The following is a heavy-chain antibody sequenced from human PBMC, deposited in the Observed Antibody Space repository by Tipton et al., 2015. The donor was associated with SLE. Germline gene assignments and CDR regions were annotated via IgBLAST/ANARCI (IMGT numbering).Heavy chain of an antibody. CDR2: IYPGDSDT. CDR1: GYSFTSYW. J-gene: IGHJ4*02. V-gene: IGHV5-51*01. D-gene: IGHD1-1*01. CDR3: ARHTHNDFDY. Sequence: SLRLSCKPSGYSFTSYWIGWVRQMPGKGLEWMGIIYPGDSDTRYSPSFQGQVTTSADKSISTAYLQWSSLKASDTAMYYCARHTHNDFDYWGQGTLVTVSS.